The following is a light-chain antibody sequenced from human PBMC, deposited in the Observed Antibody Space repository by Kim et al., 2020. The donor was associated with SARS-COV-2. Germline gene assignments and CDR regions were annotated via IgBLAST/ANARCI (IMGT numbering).Light chain of an antibody. CDR2: QVS. J-gene: IGKJ2*01. Sequence: DIVLTQSPLSLPVTLGQPASISCKSSESLVYSDGIYYVCWFQKRPGQAPRRLLYQVSTRDSGVAGRFSGSGSGTYITLEISMVDAEDVGIYYCMQGTHPFNFGQGTKLEI. CDR1: ESLVYSDGIYY. CDR3: MQGTHPFN. V-gene: IGKV2-30*01.